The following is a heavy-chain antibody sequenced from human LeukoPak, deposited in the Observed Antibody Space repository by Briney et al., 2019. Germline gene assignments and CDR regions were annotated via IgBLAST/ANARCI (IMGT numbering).Heavy chain of an antibody. CDR1: GFTFSSYE. Sequence: GGSLRLSCAASGFTFSSYEMNWVRQAPGKGLEWVSYISSSSYIYYADSVKGRFTISRDNAKNSLYLQMNSLRAEDTAVYYCAKAPYCSGGSCYHSNWFDPWGQGTLVTVSS. D-gene: IGHD2-15*01. CDR3: AKAPYCSGGSCYHSNWFDP. V-gene: IGHV3-48*03. CDR2: ISSSSYI. J-gene: IGHJ5*02.